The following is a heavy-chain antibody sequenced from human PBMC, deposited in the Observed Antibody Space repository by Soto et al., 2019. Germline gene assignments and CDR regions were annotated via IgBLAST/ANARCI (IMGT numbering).Heavy chain of an antibody. D-gene: IGHD2-21*02. CDR1: GFNVNSDY. CDR3: TRDGRGLGRLSLFEY. V-gene: IGHV3-53*01. Sequence: GGSLRLSCAASGFNVNSDYMNWVRQTPGKGLEWVASIYSGETTYYADSVRGRFTISSDKSKNTLYFQLSSLRIEDTAVYYCTRDGRGLGRLSLFEYWGQGVLVTVSS. CDR2: IYSGETT. J-gene: IGHJ4*02.